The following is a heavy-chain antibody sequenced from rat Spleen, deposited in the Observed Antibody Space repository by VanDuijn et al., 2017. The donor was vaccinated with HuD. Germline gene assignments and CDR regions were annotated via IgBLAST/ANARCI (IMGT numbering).Heavy chain of an antibody. V-gene: IGHV5-29*01. J-gene: IGHJ3*01. Sequence: EVQLVESDGGLVQPGRSLKLSCAASGFTFSDYYMAWVRQAPAKGLEWVATISSDGSTTYYRDSVKGRFTISRDNAKRTLFLQMDSLRSDDTATYYCATGRDYDGYLFPYWGQGTLVTVSS. CDR1: GFTFSDYY. CDR2: ISSDGSTT. D-gene: IGHD1-12*03. CDR3: ATGRDYDGYLFPY.